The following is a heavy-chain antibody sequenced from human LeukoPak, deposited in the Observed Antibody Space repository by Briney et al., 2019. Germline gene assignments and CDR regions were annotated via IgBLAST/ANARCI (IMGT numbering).Heavy chain of an antibody. D-gene: IGHD3-10*01. CDR3: AKVRGTGYRGYYFDY. V-gene: IGHV3-23*01. J-gene: IGHJ4*02. Sequence: GGSLRLSCAASGFTFSSYAMSWVRQAPGKGLEWVSAISGSGGSTYYADSVKGRFTISRDNSKNTLYLQMYSLRAEDTAVYYCAKVRGTGYRGYYFDYWGQGTLVTVSS. CDR2: ISGSGGST. CDR1: GFTFSSYA.